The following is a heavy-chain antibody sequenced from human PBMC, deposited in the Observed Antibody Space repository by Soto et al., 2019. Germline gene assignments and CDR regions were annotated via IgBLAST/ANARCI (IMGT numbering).Heavy chain of an antibody. V-gene: IGHV3-48*01. CDR2: ISSSSSTI. J-gene: IGHJ6*03. CDR3: ASGSTDSNYQDYYYYYYMDV. CDR1: GFTFSSYS. D-gene: IGHD4-4*01. Sequence: GGSLRLSCAASGFTFSSYSMNWVRQAPGKGLEWVSYISSSSSTIYYADSVKGRFTISRDNAKNSLYLQMNSLRAEDTAVYYCASGSTDSNYQDYYYYYYMDVWGKGTTVTVSS.